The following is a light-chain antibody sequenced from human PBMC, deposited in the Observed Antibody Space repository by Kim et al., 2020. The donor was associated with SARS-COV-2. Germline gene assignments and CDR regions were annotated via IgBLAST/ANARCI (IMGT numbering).Light chain of an antibody. CDR1: QSISNW. CDR3: QQYSSYHT. V-gene: IGKV1-5*03. CDR2: KAS. J-gene: IGKJ2*01. Sequence: LSASVRDRVTITCRASQSISNWLAWYQQKPGKAPKLLIYKASTLESGVPSRFSGSGSGTEFTLTISSLQPDDFATYYCQQYSSYHTFGQGTKLEI.